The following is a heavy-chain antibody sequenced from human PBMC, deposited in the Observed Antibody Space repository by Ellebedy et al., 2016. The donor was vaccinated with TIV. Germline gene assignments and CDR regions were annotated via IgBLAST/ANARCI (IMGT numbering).Heavy chain of an antibody. J-gene: IGHJ4*02. CDR3: ARDAVTGNFDY. D-gene: IGHD3-16*01. CDR1: GGTFSSYG. Sequence: ASVKVSCQASGGTFSSYGISWVRQAPGQGLEWMGWINAGNGNTKYSQKFQGRVTITRDTSASTAYMELSSLRSEDTAVYYCARDAVTGNFDYWGQGTLVTVSS. CDR2: INAGNGNT. V-gene: IGHV1-3*01.